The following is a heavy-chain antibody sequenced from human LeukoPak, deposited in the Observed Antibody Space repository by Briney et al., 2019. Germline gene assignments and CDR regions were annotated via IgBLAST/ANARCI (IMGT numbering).Heavy chain of an antibody. CDR1: GFTFSNAW. V-gene: IGHV3-15*01. CDR3: TTRPRVFSISWDRH. CDR2: IKSKPDGGTT. D-gene: IGHD6-13*01. J-gene: IGHJ4*02. Sequence: GGSLRLSCAASGFTFSNAWMSWVRQAPGKGLEWVGRIKSKPDGGTTDYAAPVKGRFTISRDDSKDTVYLQMNSLKSEDTAVYYCTTRPRVFSISWDRHWGQGTLVTVSS.